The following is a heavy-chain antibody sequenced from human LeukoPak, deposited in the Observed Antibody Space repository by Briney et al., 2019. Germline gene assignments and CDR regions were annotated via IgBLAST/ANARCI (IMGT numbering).Heavy chain of an antibody. CDR3: ASSPFCSSTSCYRTHFQH. CDR2: ISSSGSTI. V-gene: IGHV3-48*03. Sequence: QPGGSLRLSCAASGFTFSSYEMNWVRQAPGKGLEWVSYISSSGSTIYYADSMKGRFTISRDNAKNSLYLQMNSLRAEDTAVYYCASSPFCSSTSCYRTHFQHRGQGTLVTVSS. J-gene: IGHJ1*01. D-gene: IGHD2-2*01. CDR1: GFTFSSYE.